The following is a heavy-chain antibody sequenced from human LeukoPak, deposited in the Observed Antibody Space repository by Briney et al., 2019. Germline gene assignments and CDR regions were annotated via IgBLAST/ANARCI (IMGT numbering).Heavy chain of an antibody. CDR2: VFYSGST. CDR1: GGSISSYY. V-gene: IGHV4-59*01. J-gene: IGHJ4*02. Sequence: PSETLSLTCTVSGGSISSYYWSWIRQPPGKGLEWIGYVFYSGSTNYNPSLKSRVTILVDTSKNQFSLKLRSVTAADTAVYYCAREGPYSDSSRSRFDYWGQGTLVTVSS. D-gene: IGHD6-6*01. CDR3: AREGPYSDSSRSRFDY.